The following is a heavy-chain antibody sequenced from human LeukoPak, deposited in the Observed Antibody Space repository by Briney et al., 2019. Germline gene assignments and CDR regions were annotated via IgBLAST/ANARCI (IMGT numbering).Heavy chain of an antibody. CDR3: ASIAAAGTSDY. Sequence: GGSLRLSCAASGFTLSSYSMNWVRQAPGKGLEWVSSISSSSSYIYYADSVKGRFTISRDNAKSSLYLQMNSLRAEDTAVYYCASIAAAGTSDYWGQGTLVTVSS. CDR1: GFTLSSYS. D-gene: IGHD6-13*01. CDR2: ISSSSSYI. V-gene: IGHV3-21*01. J-gene: IGHJ4*02.